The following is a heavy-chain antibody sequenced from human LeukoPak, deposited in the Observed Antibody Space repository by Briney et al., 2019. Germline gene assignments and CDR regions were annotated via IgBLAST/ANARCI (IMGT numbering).Heavy chain of an antibody. Sequence: GRSLRLSCAASGFTFSSYAMHWVRQAPGKGLEWAAVISYDGSNKYYADSVKGRFTISRDNSKNTLYLQMNSLRAEDTAVYYCASGFIAVAGTRVDYWGQGTLLTVSS. D-gene: IGHD6-19*01. CDR3: ASGFIAVAGTRVDY. V-gene: IGHV3-30*04. CDR1: GFTFSSYA. J-gene: IGHJ4*02. CDR2: ISYDGSNK.